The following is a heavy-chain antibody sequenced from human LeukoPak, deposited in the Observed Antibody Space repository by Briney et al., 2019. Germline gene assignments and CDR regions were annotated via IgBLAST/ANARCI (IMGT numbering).Heavy chain of an antibody. J-gene: IGHJ5*02. D-gene: IGHD2-2*01. V-gene: IGHV1-46*01. CDR3: ASQIARAVVPAAIRRVHWFDP. CDR1: GYTFTSYY. CDR2: INPSGGST. Sequence: SVKVSCKASGYTFTSYYMHWVRQAPGQGLEWMGIINPSGGSTSYAQKFQGRVTMTRDTSTSTVYMELSSLRSEDTAVYYCASQIARAVVPAAIRRVHWFDPWGQGTLVTVSS.